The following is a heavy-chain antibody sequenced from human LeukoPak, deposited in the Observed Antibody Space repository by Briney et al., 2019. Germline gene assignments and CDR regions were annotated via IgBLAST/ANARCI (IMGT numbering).Heavy chain of an antibody. CDR1: GFTFSSYA. V-gene: IGHV3-30-3*01. CDR2: ISYDGSNK. Sequence: PRRSLRLSCAASGFTFSSYAMHWVRQAPGKGLEWVAVISYDGSNKYYADSVKGRFTISRDNSKNTLYLQMNSLRAEDTAVYYCARDLHIGVFAVAGLRGNWFDPWGQGTLVTVSS. D-gene: IGHD6-19*01. CDR3: ARDLHIGVFAVAGLRGNWFDP. J-gene: IGHJ5*02.